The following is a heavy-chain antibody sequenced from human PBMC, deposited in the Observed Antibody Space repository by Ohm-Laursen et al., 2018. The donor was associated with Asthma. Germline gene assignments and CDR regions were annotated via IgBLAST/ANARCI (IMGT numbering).Heavy chain of an antibody. D-gene: IGHD3-16*01. CDR1: GFTFSSYS. CDR3: STYTIPVKD. Sequence: GSLRLSCAASGFTFSSYSMNWVRQAPGKGLEWISYISSSRSSIYYAESVKGRFTISRDNAKNSPYLQMNSLRDEDTAVYYCSTYTIPVKDWGQGTLVTVSS. J-gene: IGHJ4*02. CDR2: ISSSRSSI. V-gene: IGHV3-48*02.